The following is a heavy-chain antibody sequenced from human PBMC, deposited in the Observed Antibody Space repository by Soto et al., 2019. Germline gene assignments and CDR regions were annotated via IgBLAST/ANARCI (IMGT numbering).Heavy chain of an antibody. CDR3: ARDEVVVVAASPYYYYGMDV. Sequence: ASVKVSCKASGYTFTSYGISWVRQAPGQGLEWMGWISAYNGNTNYAQKLQGRVTMTTDTSTSTAYMELRSLRSDDTAVYYCARDEVVVVAASPYYYYGMDVWGQGTTVTVSS. D-gene: IGHD2-15*01. CDR2: ISAYNGNT. J-gene: IGHJ6*02. V-gene: IGHV1-18*01. CDR1: GYTFTSYG.